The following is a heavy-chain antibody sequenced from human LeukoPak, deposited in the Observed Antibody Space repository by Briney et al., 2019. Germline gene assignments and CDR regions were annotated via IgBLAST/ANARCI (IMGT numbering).Heavy chain of an antibody. CDR1: GFTLKIYG. CDR3: ATVPRSSCCYTFDS. J-gene: IGHJ4*02. D-gene: IGHD2-2*02. Sequence: PGGSLRLSCAASGFTLKIYGMHWVRQAPGKGPEWVALVWSDGNVKFYADSVKGRFTISRDNSKNTLYLQMNSLRVEHTAVYYCATVPRSSCCYTFDSWGQGTLVTVSS. V-gene: IGHV3-33*01. CDR2: VWSDGNVK.